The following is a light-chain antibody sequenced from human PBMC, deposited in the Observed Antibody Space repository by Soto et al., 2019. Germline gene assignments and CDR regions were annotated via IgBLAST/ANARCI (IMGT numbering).Light chain of an antibody. V-gene: IGKV1-12*01. CDR2: AAS. CDR3: QEANSFLGT. J-gene: IGKJ1*01. CDR1: QGIDRW. Sequence: DIQMTQSPSSVPASVGDRVTITCRASQGIDRWLAWYQQKPGKGPKLLIYAASSLQRGVPARFSGSGSGTDFTLTISSLQPEDFATYYCQEANSFLGTFGQGTKVEIK.